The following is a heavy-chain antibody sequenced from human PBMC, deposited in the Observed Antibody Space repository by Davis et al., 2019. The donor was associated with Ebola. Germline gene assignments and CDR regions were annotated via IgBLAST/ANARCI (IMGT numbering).Heavy chain of an antibody. CDR3: PRVQTGYYFDSSDSPSWFDP. Sequence: SVKVSCKASGYTFTGYYMHWVRQAPGQGLEWMGGIIPMFRSPNYAQKFQGRVTITADESTRTVYMELNSLKSEDTAVYYCPRVQTGYYFDSSDSPSWFDPWGQGTLVTVSS. CDR1: GYTFTGYY. V-gene: IGHV1-69*13. J-gene: IGHJ5*02. D-gene: IGHD3-22*01. CDR2: IIPMFRSP.